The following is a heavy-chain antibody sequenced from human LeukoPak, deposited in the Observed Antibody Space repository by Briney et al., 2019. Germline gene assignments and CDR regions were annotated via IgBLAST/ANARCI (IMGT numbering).Heavy chain of an antibody. CDR3: ARAVGGNSWYRVIPQDPESWFDP. D-gene: IGHD6-13*01. Sequence: ASVKVSCKASGYTFTSYGISGVRQAPGQGLEWMGWISAYNCNTNYAQKLQGRVTMTTDTSTSTAYMELRSLRSDDTAVYYCARAVGGNSWYRVIPQDPESWFDPWGQGTLVTVSS. V-gene: IGHV1-18*01. J-gene: IGHJ5*02. CDR2: ISAYNCNT. CDR1: GYTFTSYG.